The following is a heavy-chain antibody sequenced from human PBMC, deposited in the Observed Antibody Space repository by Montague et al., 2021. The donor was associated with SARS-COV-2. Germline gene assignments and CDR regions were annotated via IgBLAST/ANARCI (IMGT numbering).Heavy chain of an antibody. V-gene: IGHV4-39*01. Sequence: ETLSLTCTVSGGSISSSSNYWGWIRQPPGKGLEWIGSIYYSGSTYYSSSLKSRVTISVDTSKNQFSLKLNSVTAADTAVYYCARLVWFGELSSENWFDPWGQGTLVTVSS. CDR2: IYYSGST. D-gene: IGHD3-10*01. J-gene: IGHJ5*02. CDR1: GGSISSSSNY. CDR3: ARLVWFGELSSENWFDP.